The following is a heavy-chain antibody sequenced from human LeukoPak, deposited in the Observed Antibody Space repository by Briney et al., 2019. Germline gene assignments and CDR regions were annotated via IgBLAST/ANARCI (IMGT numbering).Heavy chain of an antibody. CDR1: GYTFTSYG. Sequence: ASVKVSCKACGYTFTSYGISLVRQDAGYGLEWIGFISAYNSNTNYAQKLQGRVTMTTDTSTSTAYMELRSLRSDDTAVYYCARVGIPLYYYDSSGYYGASDYWGQGTLVTVSS. V-gene: IGHV1-18*01. CDR3: ARVGIPLYYYDSSGYYGASDY. D-gene: IGHD3-22*01. CDR2: ISAYNSNT. J-gene: IGHJ4*02.